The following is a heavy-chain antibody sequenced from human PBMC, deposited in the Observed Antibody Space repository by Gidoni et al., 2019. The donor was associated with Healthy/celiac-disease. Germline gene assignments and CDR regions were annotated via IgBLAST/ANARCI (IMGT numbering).Heavy chain of an antibody. CDR1: GFTFSSYS. Sequence: EVQLVESGGGLVKPGGSLRLSCAASGFTFSSYSMNWVRQAPGKGLAWVSSISSSSSYIYYADSVKGRFTISRDNAKNSLYLQMNSPRAEDTAVYYCARDDGYYYDSSGYYSPFDYWGQGTLVTVSS. V-gene: IGHV3-21*01. D-gene: IGHD3-22*01. CDR2: ISSSSSYI. CDR3: ARDDGYYYDSSGYYSPFDY. J-gene: IGHJ4*02.